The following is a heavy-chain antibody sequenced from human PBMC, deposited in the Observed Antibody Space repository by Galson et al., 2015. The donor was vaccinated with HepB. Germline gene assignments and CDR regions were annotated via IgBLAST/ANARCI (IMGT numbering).Heavy chain of an antibody. D-gene: IGHD5-18*01. CDR3: ARAGGDLIQLWF. V-gene: IGHV3-30-3*01. J-gene: IGHJ4*02. Sequence: SLRLSCAASGFTFSSYAMHWVRQAPGKGLEWVAVISYDGSNKYYADSVKGRFTISRDNSKNTLYLQMNSLRAEDTAVYYCARAGGDLIQLWFWGQGTLVTVSS. CDR1: GFTFSSYA. CDR2: ISYDGSNK.